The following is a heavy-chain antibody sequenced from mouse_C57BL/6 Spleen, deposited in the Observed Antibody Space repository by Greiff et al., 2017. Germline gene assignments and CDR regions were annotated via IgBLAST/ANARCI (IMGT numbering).Heavy chain of an antibody. CDR2: INPNNGGT. Sequence: VQLQQSGPELVKPGASVKISCKASGYTFTDYYMNWVKQSHGKSLEWIGDINPNNGGTSYNQKFKGKATLTVDKSSSTAYMQLSSLTSEDSAVYYCARRGGNYVDYWGQGTTLTVSS. V-gene: IGHV1-26*01. CDR1: GYTFTDYY. CDR3: ARRGGNYVDY. J-gene: IGHJ2*01.